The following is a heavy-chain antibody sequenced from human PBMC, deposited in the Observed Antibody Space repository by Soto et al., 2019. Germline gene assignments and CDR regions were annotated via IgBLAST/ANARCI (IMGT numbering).Heavy chain of an antibody. Sequence: ASVKVSCKASGYTFTSYGISWVRQAPGRGLEWMGWISAYNGNTNYAQKLQGRVTMTTDTSTSTAYMELRSLRSDDTAVYYCARDCSSTSCYEDYYYYGMDVWGQGTTVTVSS. CDR1: GYTFTSYG. D-gene: IGHD2-2*01. CDR2: ISAYNGNT. V-gene: IGHV1-18*01. CDR3: ARDCSSTSCYEDYYYYGMDV. J-gene: IGHJ6*02.